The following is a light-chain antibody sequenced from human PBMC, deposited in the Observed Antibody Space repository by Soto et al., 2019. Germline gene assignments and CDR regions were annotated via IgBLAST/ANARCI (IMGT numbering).Light chain of an antibody. J-gene: IGKJ4*01. CDR2: GAS. CDR3: HRYGTSLPLT. Sequence: EIVLTQSPGTLSLSPGNRTTLSWRASQSVSSSYLAWYQQKPGQAPRLLIYGASSRATGIPDRFSGSGSGTDFTLTISRLVPEDFVVYYWHRYGTSLPLTFGGGTKVEIK. V-gene: IGKV3-20*01. CDR1: QSVSSSY.